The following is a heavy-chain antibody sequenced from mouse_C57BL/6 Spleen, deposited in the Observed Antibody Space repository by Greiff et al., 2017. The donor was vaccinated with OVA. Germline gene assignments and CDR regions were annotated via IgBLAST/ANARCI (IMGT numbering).Heavy chain of an antibody. J-gene: IGHJ4*01. CDR2: IDTETGGT. V-gene: IGHV1-15*01. Sequence: QVQLQPSGAELVRPGASVTLSCKASGYTFTDYEMHWVKQTHVHGLEWIGAIDTETGGTAYNQKFKGKAILPADKSSSTAYMELHSLTSEDSAVYYCTNTATTAYEMDYWGQGTSDTVSS. D-gene: IGHD1-2*01. CDR3: TNTATTAYEMDY. CDR1: GYTFTDYE.